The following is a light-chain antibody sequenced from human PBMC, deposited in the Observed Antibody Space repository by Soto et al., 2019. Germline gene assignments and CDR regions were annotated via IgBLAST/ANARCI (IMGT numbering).Light chain of an antibody. CDR2: EVS. V-gene: IGLV2-8*01. CDR1: SSDVGGYSS. CDR3: ISYAGSNNYV. J-gene: IGLJ1*01. Sequence: QSVLTQPPSGSGSPGQSVTISCTGTSSDVGGYSSVAWFQHHPGKAPKLMIYEVSKRPSGVPDRFSGSKSGNTASLTVSGLQAEDEADYYCISYAGSNNYVFGTGTKVTVL.